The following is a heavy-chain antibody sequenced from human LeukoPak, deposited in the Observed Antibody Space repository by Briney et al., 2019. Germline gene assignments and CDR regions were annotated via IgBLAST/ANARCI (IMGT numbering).Heavy chain of an antibody. CDR2: IIPIFGTA. Sequence: SVKVSCKASGGTFISYAISWVRQAPGQGLEWMGRIIPIFGTANYAQKFLGRVTITTDESTSTAYMELSSLRSEDTAVYYCARDQCSGGSCYVDYWGQGTLVTVSS. J-gene: IGHJ4*02. CDR3: ARDQCSGGSCYVDY. V-gene: IGHV1-69*05. CDR1: GGTFISYA. D-gene: IGHD2-15*01.